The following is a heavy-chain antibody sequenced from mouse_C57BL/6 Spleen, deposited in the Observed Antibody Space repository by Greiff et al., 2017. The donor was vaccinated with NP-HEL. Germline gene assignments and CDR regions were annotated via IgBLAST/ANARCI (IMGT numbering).Heavy chain of an antibody. D-gene: IGHD4-1*01. J-gene: IGHJ3*01. V-gene: IGHV5-15*01. CDR3: AVAGTGFAY. CDR1: GFTFSDYG. CDR2: LSNLAYSI. Sequence: EVQVVESGGGLVQPGGSLKLSCAASGFTFSDYGMAWVRQAPRKGPVWVAFLSNLAYSIYYADTVTGRFTISRENAKNTLYLEMSSLRSEDTAMYYCAVAGTGFAYWGQGTLVTVSA.